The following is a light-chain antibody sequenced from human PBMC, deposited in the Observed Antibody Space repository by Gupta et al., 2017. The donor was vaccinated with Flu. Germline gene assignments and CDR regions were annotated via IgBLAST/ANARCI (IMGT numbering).Light chain of an antibody. CDR2: EVS. Sequence: QSALTQPASVSGSPGQSITICCSGTSSDVGGYNYGSWYQQHPGKAPKLMIYEVSNRPSGVSNRFSGSKSGNTASLTISGLQAEDEADYYCSSYTSSSSWVFGGGTKLTVL. CDR3: SSYTSSSSWV. J-gene: IGLJ3*02. V-gene: IGLV2-14*01. CDR1: SSDVGGYNY.